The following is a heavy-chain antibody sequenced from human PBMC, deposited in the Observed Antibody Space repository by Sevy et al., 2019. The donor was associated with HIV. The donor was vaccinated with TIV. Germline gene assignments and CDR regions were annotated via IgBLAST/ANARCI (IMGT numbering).Heavy chain of an antibody. CDR2: ISGSDGST. Sequence: GGSLRLSCVVSGFTFSSYAMSWVRQAPGKGLEWVSLISGSDGSTYYADAVKGRFTISRDSSKNTLYLQMNSLRAEDTAIYYCAKHLGGTCRGDFDYWGQGTLVTVSS. CDR3: AKHLGGTCRGDFDY. J-gene: IGHJ4*02. CDR1: GFTFSSYA. V-gene: IGHV3-23*01. D-gene: IGHD1-26*01.